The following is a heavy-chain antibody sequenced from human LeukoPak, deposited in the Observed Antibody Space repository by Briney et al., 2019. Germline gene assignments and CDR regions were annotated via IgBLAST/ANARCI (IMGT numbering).Heavy chain of an antibody. D-gene: IGHD3-3*01. CDR2: ISGSDPST. J-gene: IGHJ3*02. V-gene: IGHV3-23*01. Sequence: PGGSLRLSCAASGFSFNSYAMSWVRQAPGKGLEWVSTISGSDPSTYYADSVKGRFTISRDNPKNMLYLQLNSLRADDTAVYYCAKAWSVYYIEAFDIWGQGTMVTVSS. CDR1: GFSFNSYA. CDR3: AKAWSVYYIEAFDI.